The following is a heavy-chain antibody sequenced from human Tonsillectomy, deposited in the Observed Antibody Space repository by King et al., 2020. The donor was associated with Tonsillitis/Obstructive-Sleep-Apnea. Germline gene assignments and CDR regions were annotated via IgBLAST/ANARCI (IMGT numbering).Heavy chain of an antibody. CDR1: GGSISSGGYY. J-gene: IGHJ6*03. CDR2: IYYSGST. CDR3: AGGREVTVDYYYMDV. V-gene: IGHV4-31*01. Sequence: QLQESGPGLVKPSQTLSLTCTVSGGSISSGGYYWSWIRQPPGKGLEWIGYIYYSGSTYYNPSPKSLVTISVDTSKNQFSLKLTSVTAADTAVYYCAGGREVTVDYYYMDVWGKGTTITVSS.